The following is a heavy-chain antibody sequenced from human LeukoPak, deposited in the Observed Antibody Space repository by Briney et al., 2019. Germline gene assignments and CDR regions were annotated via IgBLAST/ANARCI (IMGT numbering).Heavy chain of an antibody. CDR3: ARDFIVGATTHHVRTFDP. CDR1: GYTFTSYA. J-gene: IGHJ5*02. D-gene: IGHD1-26*01. Sequence: GASVKVSCKASGYTFTSYAMHWVRQAPGQRLEWMGWINAGNGNTKYSQKFQGRVTITRDTSASTAYMELSSLRSDDTAVYYCARDFIVGATTHHVRTFDPWGQGTLVTVSS. V-gene: IGHV1-3*01. CDR2: INAGNGNT.